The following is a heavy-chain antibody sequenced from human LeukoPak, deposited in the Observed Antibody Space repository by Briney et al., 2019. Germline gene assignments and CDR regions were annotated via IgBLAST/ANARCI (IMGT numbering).Heavy chain of an antibody. D-gene: IGHD4-17*01. CDR2: ISYDGNNK. CDR3: ARSELMMGDYGDWGYYYYYGMDV. J-gene: IGHJ6*02. V-gene: IGHV3-30-3*01. Sequence: TGGSLRLSCAASGFTFSSYAMHWVRQAPGKGLEWVAVISYDGNNKYYADSVKGRFTISRDNSKNTLYLQMNSLRAEDTAVYYCARSELMMGDYGDWGYYYYYGMDVWGQGTTVTVSS. CDR1: GFTFSSYA.